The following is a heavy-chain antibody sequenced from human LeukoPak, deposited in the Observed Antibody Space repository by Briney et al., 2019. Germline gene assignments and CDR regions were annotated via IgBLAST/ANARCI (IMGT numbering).Heavy chain of an antibody. D-gene: IGHD3-9*01. CDR2: IDTSGTT. CDR1: GDSISGDY. J-gene: IGHJ4*02. Sequence: PSETLSLTCTVSGDSISGDYCNWIRQTAGKGLEWIGRIDTSGTTNYNPSLKSRVTLSLDTSKNQCSLSVMSVTAADTAVYYCASAYYDILGGHFDYWGQGTLVTVSS. CDR3: ASAYYDILGGHFDY. V-gene: IGHV4-4*07.